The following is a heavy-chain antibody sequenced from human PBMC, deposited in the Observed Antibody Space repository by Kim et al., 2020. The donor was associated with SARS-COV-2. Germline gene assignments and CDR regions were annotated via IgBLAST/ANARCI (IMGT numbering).Heavy chain of an antibody. J-gene: IGHJ4*03. D-gene: IGHD3-9*01. CDR1: GFTFSSYA. V-gene: IGHV3-30*04. CDR3: ARTYYDILTGYYGYFDY. CDR2: ISYDGSNK. Sequence: GGSLRLSCAASGFTFSSYAMHWVRQAPGKGLEWVAVISYDGSNKYYADSVKGRFTISRDNSKNTLYLQMNSLRAEDTAVYYCARTYYDILTGYYGYFDY.